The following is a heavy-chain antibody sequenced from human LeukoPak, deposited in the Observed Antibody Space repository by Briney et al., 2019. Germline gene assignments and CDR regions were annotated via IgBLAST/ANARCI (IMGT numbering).Heavy chain of an antibody. Sequence: PSETLSLTCAVYGGSFSGYYWSWIRQPPGKGLEWIGEINHSGSTNYNPPLKSRVTISVDTSKNQFSLKLSSVTAADTAVYYCARGDGSCYQDYWGQGTLVTVSS. V-gene: IGHV4-34*01. J-gene: IGHJ4*02. CDR3: ARGDGSCYQDY. D-gene: IGHD2-15*01. CDR2: INHSGST. CDR1: GGSFSGYY.